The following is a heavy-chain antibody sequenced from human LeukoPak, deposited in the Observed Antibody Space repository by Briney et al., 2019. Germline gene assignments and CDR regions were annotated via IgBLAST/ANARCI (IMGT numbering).Heavy chain of an antibody. V-gene: IGHV1-46*01. Sequence: ASVKVSCKASGYTFTSYYMHWVRQAPGQGLEWMGIINPSGGSTSYAQKFQGRVTMTRDTSTSTAYMELSSLRSEDTAVYYCARDGPTPDYYYYMDVWGKGTTVTVSS. CDR1: GYTFTSYY. J-gene: IGHJ6*03. CDR3: ARDGPTPDYYYYMDV. D-gene: IGHD4-11*01. CDR2: INPSGGST.